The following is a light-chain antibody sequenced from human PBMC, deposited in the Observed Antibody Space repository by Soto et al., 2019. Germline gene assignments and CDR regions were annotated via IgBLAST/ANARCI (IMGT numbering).Light chain of an antibody. CDR2: DVS. V-gene: IGLV2-14*01. CDR1: SSDVGGYNY. CDR3: SSYTSSSTYV. Sequence: QSALTQPASVSGSPGQSITISCTGTSSDVGGYNYVSWYQQHPDKAPKLMIYDVSNRPSGVSNRFSGSKSGNTASLAISGLQAEDEADYYCSSYTSSSTYVFGTGTQLTVL. J-gene: IGLJ1*01.